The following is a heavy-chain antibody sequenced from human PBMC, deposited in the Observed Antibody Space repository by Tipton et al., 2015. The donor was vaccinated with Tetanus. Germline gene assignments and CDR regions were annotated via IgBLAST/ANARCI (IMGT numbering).Heavy chain of an antibody. Sequence: LRLSCTVSGGSINNYYWSWIRQPPGRGLEWIAYIFYSGSTNYSPSLKSRVTISVDASKNQFSLRLNSVTAADTAVYYCARRSYCSRSSCYDAFDIWGQGTMVTVSS. D-gene: IGHD2-2*01. J-gene: IGHJ3*02. V-gene: IGHV4-59*01. CDR2: IFYSGST. CDR3: ARRSYCSRSSCYDAFDI. CDR1: GGSINNYY.